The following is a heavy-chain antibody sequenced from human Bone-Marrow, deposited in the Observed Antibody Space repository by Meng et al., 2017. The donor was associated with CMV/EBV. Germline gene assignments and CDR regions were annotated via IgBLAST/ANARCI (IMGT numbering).Heavy chain of an antibody. D-gene: IGHD3-9*01. V-gene: IGHV4-39*07. Sequence: SETLSLTCTVSGGSISSSSYYWGWIRQPPGKGLEWIGSIYYSGSTYYNPSLKSRVTISVDTSKNQFSLKLSSVTAADTAVYYCARTGYYKESWFDPWGQGTLVPVSS. CDR3: ARTGYYKESWFDP. CDR1: GGSISSSSYY. J-gene: IGHJ5*02. CDR2: IYYSGST.